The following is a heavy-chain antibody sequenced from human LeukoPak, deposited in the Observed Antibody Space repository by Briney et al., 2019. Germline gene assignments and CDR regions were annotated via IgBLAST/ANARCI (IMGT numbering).Heavy chain of an antibody. Sequence: PSETLSLTCTVSGGSISSGSYYWSWIRQPAGKGLGWIGRIYTSGSTNYNPSLKSRVTISVDTSKNQFSLKLSSVTAADTAVYYCATELYYDILTGYVDDYWGQGTLVTVSS. CDR1: GGSISSGSYY. CDR2: IYTSGST. CDR3: ATELYYDILTGYVDDY. D-gene: IGHD3-9*01. J-gene: IGHJ4*02. V-gene: IGHV4-61*02.